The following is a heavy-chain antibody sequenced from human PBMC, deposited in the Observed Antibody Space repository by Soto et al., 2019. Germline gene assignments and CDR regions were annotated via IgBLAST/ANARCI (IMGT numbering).Heavy chain of an antibody. CDR3: ARDQGITMEGDYYGMDV. D-gene: IGHD3-10*01. J-gene: IGHJ6*02. CDR2: IYYSGST. CDR1: GDSISSGGYY. Sequence: SETLSLTCTVSGDSISSGGYYWRWIRQHPGKGLEWIGYIYYSGSTYYNPSLKSRVTISVDTSKNQFSLKLSSVTAADTAVYYCARDQGITMEGDYYGMDVWGQGTTVTVSS. V-gene: IGHV4-31*03.